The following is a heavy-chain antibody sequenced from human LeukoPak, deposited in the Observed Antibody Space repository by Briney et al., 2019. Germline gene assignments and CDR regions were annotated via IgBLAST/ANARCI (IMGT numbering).Heavy chain of an antibody. D-gene: IGHD3-10*02. V-gene: IGHV4-34*01. Sequence: SETLSLTCTVSGGSISSYYWSWIRQPPGKGLEWIGEINHSGSTNYNPSLKSRVTISVDTSKNQFSLKLSSVTAADTAVYYCARRMYGPFDPWGQGTLVTVSS. CDR2: INHSGST. CDR3: ARRMYGPFDP. CDR1: GGSISSYY. J-gene: IGHJ5*02.